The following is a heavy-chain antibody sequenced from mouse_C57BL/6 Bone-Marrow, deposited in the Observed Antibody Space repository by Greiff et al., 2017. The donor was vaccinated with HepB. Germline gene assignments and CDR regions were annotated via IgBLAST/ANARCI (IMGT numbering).Heavy chain of an antibody. CDR1: GYTFTDYE. J-gene: IGHJ2*01. CDR2: IDPETGGT. D-gene: IGHD3-1*01. CDR3: TTGWYYFDY. V-gene: IGHV1-15*01. Sequence: VQLVESGAELVRPGASVSLSCKASGYTFTDYEMHWVKQTPVHGLEWIGAIDPETGGTAYNQKFKGKAILTADKSSSTAYMELRSLTSEDSAVYYCTTGWYYFDYWGQGTTLTVSS.